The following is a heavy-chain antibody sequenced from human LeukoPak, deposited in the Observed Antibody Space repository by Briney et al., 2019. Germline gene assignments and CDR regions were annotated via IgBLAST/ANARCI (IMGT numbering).Heavy chain of an antibody. D-gene: IGHD3-10*01. J-gene: IGHJ4*02. V-gene: IGHV4-61*02. Sequence: SETLSLTCTASGGSIRSGSYYWSWIRQAAGEGLEWIGRVYTSGSTNYNPSLESRVTISVDTSKNHFSLNLSSVTAADTAVYYCAGGVTIVRGTSKHFDYWGQGTLVTVSS. CDR2: VYTSGST. CDR1: GGSIRSGSYY. CDR3: AGGVTIVRGTSKHFDY.